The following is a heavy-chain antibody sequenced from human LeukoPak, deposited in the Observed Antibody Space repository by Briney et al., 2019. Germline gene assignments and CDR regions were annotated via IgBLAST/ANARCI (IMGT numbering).Heavy chain of an antibody. V-gene: IGHV4-61*01. J-gene: IGHJ6*02. D-gene: IGHD3-10*01. Sequence: SETLSLTCTVSGGSISSSSYYWSWIRQPPGKGLEWIGYIYYSGSTNYNPSLKSRVTISVDTSKNQFSLKLSSVTAADTAVYYCARCLRTYYGSGSRTYYYGMDVWGQGTTVTVSS. CDR1: GGSISSSSYY. CDR3: ARCLRTYYGSGSRTYYYGMDV. CDR2: IYYSGST.